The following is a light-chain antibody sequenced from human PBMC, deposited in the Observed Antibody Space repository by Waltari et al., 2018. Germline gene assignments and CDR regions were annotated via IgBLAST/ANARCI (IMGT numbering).Light chain of an antibody. V-gene: IGKV3-11*01. CDR2: DAS. Sequence: EIVLTQSPATLSLSPGDTATLSCRASQSVGSYLAWYQQKPGQPPRLLIYDASNRATGVPARFRGSGSGTDFTLTISSLEAEDFAVYYCQQRSNWTPHTFGRGTRVEIK. CDR3: QQRSNWTPHT. J-gene: IGKJ2*01. CDR1: QSVGSY.